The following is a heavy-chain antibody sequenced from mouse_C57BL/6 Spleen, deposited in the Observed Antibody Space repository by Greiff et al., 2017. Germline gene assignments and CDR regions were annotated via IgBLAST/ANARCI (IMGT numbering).Heavy chain of an antibody. CDR3: ARLSADGYFDV. V-gene: IGHV1-81*01. D-gene: IGHD6-1*01. J-gene: IGHJ1*03. CDR1: GYTFTSYG. Sequence: VHLVESGAELARPGASVKLSCKASGYTFTSYGISWVKQRTGQGLEWIGEIYPRSGNTYYNEKFKGKATMTADKSSSTAYLELRSLTSEDSAVYFCARLSADGYFDVWGTGTTVTVSS. CDR2: IYPRSGNT.